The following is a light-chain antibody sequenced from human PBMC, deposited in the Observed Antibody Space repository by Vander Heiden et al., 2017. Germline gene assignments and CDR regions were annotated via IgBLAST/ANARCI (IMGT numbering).Light chain of an antibody. V-gene: IGLV3-1*01. CDR2: QDN. CDR3: QAWDSSTAV. Sequence: SYELTQPPPVSVSPGQTASITCSGDKLVNKYACWYQERPGQSPVSVIYQDNKRPSGIPERFSGSNSGNTATLTISGTQAMDEADYYCQAWDSSTAVFGPGTKVTVL. J-gene: IGLJ1*01. CDR1: KLVNKY.